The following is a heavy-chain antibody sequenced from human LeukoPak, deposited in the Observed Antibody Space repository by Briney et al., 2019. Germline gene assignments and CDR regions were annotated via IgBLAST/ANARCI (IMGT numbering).Heavy chain of an antibody. CDR3: AREEGAAAGY. CDR1: GGSITSDTYY. Sequence: SETLSLTCTVSGGSITSDTYYWGWIRQPPGKGLEWIGSIYYSGSTYYKPSLKSRVTISVDTSKNQFSLKLSSVTAADTAVYYCAREEGAAAGYWGQGTLVTVSS. V-gene: IGHV4-39*07. D-gene: IGHD6-13*01. J-gene: IGHJ4*02. CDR2: IYYSGST.